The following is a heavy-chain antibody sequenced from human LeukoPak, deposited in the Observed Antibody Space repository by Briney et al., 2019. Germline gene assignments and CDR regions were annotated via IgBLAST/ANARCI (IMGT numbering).Heavy chain of an antibody. D-gene: IGHD3-9*01. CDR2: ISSGSKYI. CDR1: GFSFSSYS. CDR3: AKWRYFDWLSVGPYYFDY. J-gene: IGHJ4*02. V-gene: IGHV3-21*01. Sequence: GGSLRLSCAASGFSFSSYSMNWVRQAPGKGLEWVSSISSGSKYIYNADSLKGRFTISRDNAKNSLYLQMNSLRAEDTAVYYCAKWRYFDWLSVGPYYFDYWGQGTLVTVSS.